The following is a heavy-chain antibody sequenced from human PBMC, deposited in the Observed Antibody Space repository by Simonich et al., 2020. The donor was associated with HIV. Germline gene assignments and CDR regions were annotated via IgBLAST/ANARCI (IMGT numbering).Heavy chain of an antibody. D-gene: IGHD3-22*01. V-gene: IGHV5-51*01. J-gene: IGHJ4*02. CDR3: ARTYYYDSSGYYPYFDY. Sequence: EVQLVQSGAEVKKPGESLKISCKGSGSIFTSYWIGWVRQMPGKGLEWRGLLYPGDSDTRYSPSSQGQVTISADKSISTAYLQWSSLKASDTAMYYCARTYYYDSSGYYPYFDYWGQGTLVTVSS. CDR1: GSIFTSYW. CDR2: LYPGDSDT.